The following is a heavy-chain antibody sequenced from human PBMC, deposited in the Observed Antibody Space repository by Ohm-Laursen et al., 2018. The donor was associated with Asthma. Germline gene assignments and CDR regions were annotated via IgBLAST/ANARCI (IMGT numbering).Heavy chain of an antibody. J-gene: IGHJ6*02. CDR3: ARGYSYGRDYYGMDV. CDR1: GFSLSNARMG. V-gene: IGHV2-70*04. Sequence: TQTLTLTCTVSGFSLSNARMGVSWIRQPPGKALEWLARIDWDDDKFYSTSLKTRLTISKDTSKNQVVLTMTNMDPVDTATYYCARGYSYGRDYYGMDVWGQGTTVTVSS. CDR2: IDWDDDK. D-gene: IGHD5-18*01.